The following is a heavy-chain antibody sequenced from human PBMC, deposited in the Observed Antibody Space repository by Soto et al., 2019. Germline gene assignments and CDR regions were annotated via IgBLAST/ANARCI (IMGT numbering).Heavy chain of an antibody. CDR3: AIPPHGDYGFDI. CDR2: ISSSSSYI. V-gene: IGHV3-21*01. Sequence: GGSLRLSCAASEFTFSSYSMNWVRQAPGKGLEWVSSISSSSSYIYYADSVKGRFTISRDNAKNSLYLQMNSLRAEDTAVYYCAIPPHGDYGFDIWGQGTMVTVSS. J-gene: IGHJ3*02. D-gene: IGHD4-17*01. CDR1: EFTFSSYS.